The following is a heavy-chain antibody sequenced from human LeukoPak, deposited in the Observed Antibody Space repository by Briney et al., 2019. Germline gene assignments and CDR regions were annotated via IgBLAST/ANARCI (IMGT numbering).Heavy chain of an antibody. CDR2: IRYDGSNK. Sequence: GGSLRLSCAASGFTFSSYGMHWVRQAPGKGLEWVAFIRYDGSNKYYADSVKGRFTISRDNSKNTLYLQMNSLRAEDTAVYYCAKDAPSGYSYDYFDYWGQGTLVTVSS. J-gene: IGHJ4*02. CDR1: GFTFSSYG. D-gene: IGHD5-18*01. V-gene: IGHV3-30*02. CDR3: AKDAPSGYSYDYFDY.